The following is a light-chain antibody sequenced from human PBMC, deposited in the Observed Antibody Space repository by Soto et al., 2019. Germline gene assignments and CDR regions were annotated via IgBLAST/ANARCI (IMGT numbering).Light chain of an antibody. J-gene: IGLJ1*01. CDR2: EVS. CDR1: SSDVGDYNS. V-gene: IGLV2-14*01. CDR3: SSYTSSSTPVV. Sequence: QSALTQPASVSGSPGQSITISCTGASSDVGDYNSVSWYQHHPGKAPKLMIYEVSNRPSGVSNRFSGSKSYNTASLTISALQAEDEADYYCSSYTSSSTPVVFGTGTKLTVL.